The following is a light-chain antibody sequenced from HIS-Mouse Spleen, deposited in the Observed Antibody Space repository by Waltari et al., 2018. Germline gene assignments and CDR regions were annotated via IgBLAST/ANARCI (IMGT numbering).Light chain of an antibody. CDR1: SSDVGGYNL. CDR2: AGS. CDR3: CSYAGSSTLV. V-gene: IGLV2-23*01. Sequence: QSALTQPASVSGSPGQSITISFTGTSSDVGGYNLVSWYQQHPGKAPKLMIYAGSKRPSGVSNRFSGSKSGNTASLTISGLQAEDEADYYCCSYAGSSTLVFGGGTKLTVL. J-gene: IGLJ3*02.